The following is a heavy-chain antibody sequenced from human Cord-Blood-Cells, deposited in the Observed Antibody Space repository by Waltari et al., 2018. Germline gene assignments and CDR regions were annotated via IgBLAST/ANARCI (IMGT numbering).Heavy chain of an antibody. CDR1: GVTFSGSA. D-gene: IGHD6-13*01. CDR2: IRSKANSYAT. Sequence: EVQPVVSGGGLVQPGGSLKRSCAGAGVTFSGSAMHWVRQASGKGLEWVGRIRSKANSYATAYAASVKGRFTISRDDSKNTAYLQMNSLKTEDTAVYYCTRGAAAEAFDIWGQGTMVTVSS. CDR3: TRGAAAEAFDI. J-gene: IGHJ3*02. V-gene: IGHV3-73*02.